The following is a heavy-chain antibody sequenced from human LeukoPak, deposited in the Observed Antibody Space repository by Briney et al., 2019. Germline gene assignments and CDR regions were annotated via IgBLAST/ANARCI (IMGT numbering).Heavy chain of an antibody. CDR1: GYTFTSYY. Sequence: ASVKVSCKASGYTFTSYYMHWVRQAPGQGLEWMGIINPSGGSTSYAQKFQGRVTMTRDTSTSTVYMELSSLRSEDTAVYYCARGELGYCSGGSCENHAFDIRGQGTMVTVSS. D-gene: IGHD2-15*01. J-gene: IGHJ3*02. CDR3: ARGELGYCSGGSCENHAFDI. CDR2: INPSGGST. V-gene: IGHV1-46*01.